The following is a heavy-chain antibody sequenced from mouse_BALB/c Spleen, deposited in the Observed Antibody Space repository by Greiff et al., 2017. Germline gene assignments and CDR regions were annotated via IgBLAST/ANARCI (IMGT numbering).Heavy chain of an antibody. Sequence: QVQLQQSGAELVRPGASVKLSCKASGYTFTSYWINWVKQRPGQGLEWIGNIYPSDSYTNYNQKFKDKATLTVDKSSSTAYMQLSSPTSEDSAVYYCTRETGSYYFDYWGQGTTLTVSS. D-gene: IGHD4-1*01. CDR2: IYPSDSYT. V-gene: IGHV1-69*02. CDR3: TRETGSYYFDY. J-gene: IGHJ2*01. CDR1: GYTFTSYW.